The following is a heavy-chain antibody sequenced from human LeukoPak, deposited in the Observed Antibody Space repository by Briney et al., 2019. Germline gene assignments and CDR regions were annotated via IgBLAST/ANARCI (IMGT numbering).Heavy chain of an antibody. Sequence: SESLSLTCAVYGGSFSGYYWSWIRQPPGKGLEWIGEINHSGSTNYNPSLKSRVTISVDTSKNQFSLKLSSVTAADTAVYYCARVEGDTPRDWYFHLWVRGTLVTVSS. D-gene: IGHD5-18*01. CDR3: ARVEGDTPRDWYFHL. CDR2: INHSGST. CDR1: GGSFSGYY. V-gene: IGHV4-34*01. J-gene: IGHJ2*01.